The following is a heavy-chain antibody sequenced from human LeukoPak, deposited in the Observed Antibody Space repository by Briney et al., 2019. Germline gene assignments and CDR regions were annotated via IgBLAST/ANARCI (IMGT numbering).Heavy chain of an antibody. CDR2: INPNSGGT. D-gene: IGHD3-9*01. CDR3: ARVGLRYFDWLVY. CDR1: GYTFTGYY. Sequence: ASVKVSCKASGYTFTGYYMHWVRQAPGQGLEWMGRINPNSGGTNYAQKFQGRVTMTRDTSISTAYMELSRLRSDDTAVYYCARVGLRYFDWLVYWGQGTLVTVS. J-gene: IGHJ4*02. V-gene: IGHV1-2*06.